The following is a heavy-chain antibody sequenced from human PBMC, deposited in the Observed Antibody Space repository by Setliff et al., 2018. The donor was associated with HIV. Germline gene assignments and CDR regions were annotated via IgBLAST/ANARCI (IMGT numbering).Heavy chain of an antibody. Sequence: SETLSLTCAVYGGPFSGYYWGWIRQSPGKGLEWIGEVHHSGRTTNYNPSLKSRVTMSVDTSKNQFSLKLTSVTAADTAMYYCGRVGFGELFGAFDIWGQGIMVTVSS. V-gene: IGHV4-34*01. CDR1: GGPFSGYY. CDR2: VHHSGRTT. D-gene: IGHD3-10*01. J-gene: IGHJ3*02. CDR3: GRVGFGELFGAFDI.